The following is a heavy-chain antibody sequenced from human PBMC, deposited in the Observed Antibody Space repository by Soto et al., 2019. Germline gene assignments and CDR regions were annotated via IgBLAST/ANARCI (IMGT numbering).Heavy chain of an antibody. Sequence: SETLSLTCTLSGGSISSYYWSWIRQPPGTGLEWIGYIYYSGSTNYHPPLKSRGTISVDTSKNQFSLKLSSVTAADTAVYYCARAGSGSYLYYYYYGMDVWGQGTTVTVSS. CDR1: GGSISSYY. CDR2: IYYSGST. CDR3: ARAGSGSYLYYYYYGMDV. D-gene: IGHD1-26*01. V-gene: IGHV4-59*01. J-gene: IGHJ6*02.